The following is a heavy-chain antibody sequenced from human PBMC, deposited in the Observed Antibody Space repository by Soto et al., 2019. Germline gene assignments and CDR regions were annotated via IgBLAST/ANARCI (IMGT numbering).Heavy chain of an antibody. J-gene: IGHJ4*02. CDR1: GLISSKDA. D-gene: IGHD2-15*01. V-gene: IGHV3-23*01. Sequence: GGSLRLSCAASGLISSKDAMSWVRQAPGKGLEWVSGVSGSGDSTYYADSVKGRFTISRDNSKNTLYLQMNTLRAEDSAVYYCTKESAASFDSWGQGTLVTVSS. CDR2: VSGSGDST. CDR3: TKESAASFDS.